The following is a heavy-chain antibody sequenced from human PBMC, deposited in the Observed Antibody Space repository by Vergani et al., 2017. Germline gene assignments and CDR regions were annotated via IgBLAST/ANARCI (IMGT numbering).Heavy chain of an antibody. D-gene: IGHD3-3*01. Sequence: QVQLQESGPGLVKPSQTLSLTCTVSGGSFSTGGQSWTWLRQSAGKGLEWIGRIYTSGATNYNPSLRSRAIMSVDASKKQFSLKLSSVTAADTAVYYCARDVTFVGVGLDHQTRYYYYMDVWGKGTTVTVSS. CDR2: IYTSGAT. CDR1: GGSFSTGGQS. J-gene: IGHJ6*03. CDR3: ARDVTFVGVGLDHQTRYYYYMDV. V-gene: IGHV4-61*02.